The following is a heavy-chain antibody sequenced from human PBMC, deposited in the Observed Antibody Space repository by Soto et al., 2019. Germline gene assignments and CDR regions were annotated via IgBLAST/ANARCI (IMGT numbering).Heavy chain of an antibody. J-gene: IGHJ6*02. CDR3: ARDTIFGVDPYYYYYGMDV. CDR1: GGSISSYY. V-gene: IGHV4-59*01. D-gene: IGHD3-3*01. CDR2: IYYSGST. Sequence: PSETLSLTCTVSGGSISSYYWSWFRQPQGKGLEWIGYIYYSGSTNYNPSLKSRVTISVDTSKNQFSLKLSSVTAADTAVYYCARDTIFGVDPYYYYYGMDVWGQGTTVTVSS.